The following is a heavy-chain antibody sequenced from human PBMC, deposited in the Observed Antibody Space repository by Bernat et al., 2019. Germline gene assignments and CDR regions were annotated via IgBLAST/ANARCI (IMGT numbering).Heavy chain of an antibody. CDR1: AGSISSNSYY. D-gene: IGHD5-18*01. V-gene: IGHV4-39*01. Sequence: QLQLQESGPGLVKPSETLSLTCTVSAGSISSNSYYWGWIRQPPGKGLEWIGSIYYSGSTYYNPSLKSRVTISVDTSKNQFSLKLSSVTAADTAVYYCARRGYSYGYSDYWGQGTLVTVSS. CDR2: IYYSGST. J-gene: IGHJ4*02. CDR3: ARRGYSYGYSDY.